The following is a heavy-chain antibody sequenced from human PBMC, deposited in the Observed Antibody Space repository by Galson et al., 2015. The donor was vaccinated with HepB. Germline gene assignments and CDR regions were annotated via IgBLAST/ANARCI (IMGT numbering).Heavy chain of an antibody. CDR1: GFTFSSYS. D-gene: IGHD3-22*01. CDR3: ARDHTPTFHYYDSSGYYYYFNYYYYGMDV. V-gene: IGHV3-48*01. Sequence: SLRLSCAASGFTFSSYSMNWVRQAPGKGLEWVSYISSSSSTIYYADSVKGRFTISRDNAKNSLYLQMNSLRAEDTAVYYCARDHTPTFHYYDSSGYYYYFNYYYYGMDVWGQGTTVTVSS. J-gene: IGHJ6*02. CDR2: ISSSSSTI.